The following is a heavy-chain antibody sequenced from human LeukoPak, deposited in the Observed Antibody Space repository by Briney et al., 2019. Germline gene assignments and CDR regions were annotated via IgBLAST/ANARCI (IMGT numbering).Heavy chain of an antibody. Sequence: GGSLRLSCTASGFTFGDCGMSWVRQAPGKGLEWVSGINWNGDSPRYADSVKGRFTISRDNAKNSLYLQMNSLRAEDTAVYYCAKVSCGSTSCYSDYWGQGTLVTVSS. V-gene: IGHV3-20*04. CDR1: GFTFGDCG. CDR2: INWNGDSP. J-gene: IGHJ4*02. D-gene: IGHD2-2*01. CDR3: AKVSCGSTSCYSDY.